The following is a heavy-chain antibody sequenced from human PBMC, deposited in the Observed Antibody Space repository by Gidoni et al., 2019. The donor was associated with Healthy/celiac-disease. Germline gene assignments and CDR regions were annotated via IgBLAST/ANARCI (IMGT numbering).Heavy chain of an antibody. D-gene: IGHD2-15*01. J-gene: IGHJ3*02. Sequence: QVQLQESGPGLVKPSETLSLTCAVSGYSISSGYYWGWIRQPPGKGLEWIGSIYHSGSTYYNPSLKSRVTISVDTSKNQFSLKLSSVTAADTAVYYCARDRHHCSGGSCYSDDAFDIWGQGTMVIVSS. CDR1: GYSISSGYY. V-gene: IGHV4-38-2*02. CDR3: ARDRHHCSGGSCYSDDAFDI. CDR2: IYHSGST.